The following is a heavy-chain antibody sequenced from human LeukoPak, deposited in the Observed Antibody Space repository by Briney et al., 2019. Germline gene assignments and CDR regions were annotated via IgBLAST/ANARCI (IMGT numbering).Heavy chain of an antibody. V-gene: IGHV1-2*02. J-gene: IGHJ4*02. Sequence: ASVKVSCKASGYTFTGYYMHWVRQAPGQGLEWMGWINPNSGGTNYAQKFQGRVTMTRDTSISTDYIELSRLRSDDTAVYYCARDLIVGATTEYYFDYWGQGTLVTVSS. CDR3: ARDLIVGATTEYYFDY. CDR1: GYTFTGYY. D-gene: IGHD1-26*01. CDR2: INPNSGGT.